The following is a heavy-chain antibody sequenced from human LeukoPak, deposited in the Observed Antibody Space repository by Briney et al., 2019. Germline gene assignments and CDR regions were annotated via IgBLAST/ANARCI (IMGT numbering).Heavy chain of an antibody. CDR3: ARSSGVISMIVVLIPYTTPFDF. J-gene: IGHJ4*02. CDR2: INPNSGGT. Sequence: ASVKVSCKASGYTFTGYYLHWVRQAPGQGLEWMGCINPNSGGTNYAQKFQGRVTMTGDTSISTAYMELSRLTSDDTAVYYCARSSGVISMIVVLIPYTTPFDFWGQGTQVTVSS. V-gene: IGHV1-2*02. CDR1: GYTFTGYY. D-gene: IGHD3-22*01.